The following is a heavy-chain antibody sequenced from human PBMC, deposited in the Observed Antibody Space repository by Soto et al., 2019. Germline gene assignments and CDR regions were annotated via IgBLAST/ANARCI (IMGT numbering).Heavy chain of an antibody. CDR2: IIPIVGIA. Sequence: QVQLVQSGAEVKKPGSSVKVSCQAAGGTFNTYSINWVRQAPGQGLEWMGRIIPIVGIAKYAQTFQGRVAITADKSPSTDYMREVNSLRPEDTAMYYCARAMVVGATGAFDIWGQGTMVTVSS. J-gene: IGHJ3*02. CDR3: ARAMVVGATGAFDI. V-gene: IGHV1-69*02. D-gene: IGHD2-15*01. CDR1: GGTFNTYS.